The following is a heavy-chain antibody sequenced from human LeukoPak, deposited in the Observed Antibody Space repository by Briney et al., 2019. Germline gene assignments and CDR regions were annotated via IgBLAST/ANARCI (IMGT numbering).Heavy chain of an antibody. D-gene: IGHD3-22*01. CDR2: IIPIFGTA. CDR3: GYDSSGYYRINL. V-gene: IGHV1-69*13. J-gene: IGHJ2*01. Sequence: ASVKVSCKASGGTFSSYAISWVRQAPGQGLEWMGGIIPIFGTANYAQKFQGRVTITADESTSTAYMELSSLRSEDTAVYYCGYDSSGYYRINLWGRGTLVTVSS. CDR1: GGTFSSYA.